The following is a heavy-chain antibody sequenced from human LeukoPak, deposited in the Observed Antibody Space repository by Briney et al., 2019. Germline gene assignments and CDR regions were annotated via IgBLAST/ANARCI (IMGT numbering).Heavy chain of an antibody. CDR2: IYHSVST. D-gene: IGHD5-18*01. CDR1: GGSISSGGYS. J-gene: IGHJ4*02. Sequence: PSETLSLTCAVSGGSISSGGYSWSWFRQPPGNGLEWIGYIYHSVSTYYNPSLKSRVTISVDTSKNQFSLKLSSVTAADTAVYYHARGKYGHGSFDYWGQGNLVTVSS. V-gene: IGHV4-30-2*01. CDR3: ARGKYGHGSFDY.